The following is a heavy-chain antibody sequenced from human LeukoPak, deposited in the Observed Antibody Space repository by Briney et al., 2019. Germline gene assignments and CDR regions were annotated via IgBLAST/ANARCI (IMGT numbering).Heavy chain of an antibody. Sequence: GSLRLSCAVSGFSFSSFWMSWVRQAPGKGLEWVANIKEDGSESYYVDSVRGRFTISRDNVKNSLYLQMNSLRAEDTAVYYCAEGGYSGSSGDFDYWGQGTLVTVSS. CDR2: IKEDGSES. J-gene: IGHJ4*02. CDR3: AEGGYSGSSGDFDY. D-gene: IGHD1-26*01. CDR1: GFSFSSFW. V-gene: IGHV3-7*01.